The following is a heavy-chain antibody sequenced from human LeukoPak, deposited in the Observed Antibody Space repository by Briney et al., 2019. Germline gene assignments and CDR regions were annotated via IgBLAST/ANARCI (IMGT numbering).Heavy chain of an antibody. D-gene: IGHD3-10*01. CDR2: IYHSGST. CDR1: GGSISSSNW. CDR3: SRGVGELFPGWFDP. J-gene: IGHJ5*02. V-gene: IGHV4-4*02. Sequence: PSGTLSLTCAVSGGSISSSNWWSWVRQPPGKGLECIGEIYHSGSTNYNPSLKSRVTISVDKSKNQFSLKLSSVTAADTAVYYCSRGVGELFPGWFDPWGQGTLVTVSS.